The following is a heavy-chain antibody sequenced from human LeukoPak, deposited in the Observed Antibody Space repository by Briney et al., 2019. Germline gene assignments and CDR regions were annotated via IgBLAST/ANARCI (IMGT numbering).Heavy chain of an antibody. D-gene: IGHD1-7*01. J-gene: IGHJ3*02. Sequence: SVKVSCKASGGTFSSYAISWVRQAPGQGLEWMGGIIPIFGTANYAQKFQGRVTITADEPTSTAYMELSSLRSEDTAVYYCASPVINWNYKGDAFDIWGQGTMVTVSS. CDR3: ASPVINWNYKGDAFDI. CDR1: GGTFSSYA. V-gene: IGHV1-69*13. CDR2: IIPIFGTA.